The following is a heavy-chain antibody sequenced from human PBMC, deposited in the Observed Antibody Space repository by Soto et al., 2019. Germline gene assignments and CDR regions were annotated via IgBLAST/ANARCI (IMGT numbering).Heavy chain of an antibody. V-gene: IGHV3-7*01. CDR2: INPDGIEK. Sequence: GSLRLSCAASGFTFSSFWMDWVRQAPGKGLEWVANINPDGIEKHYVDSVKGRFTISRDNAKNSLYLQMSSLTAEDSALYYCSRSLDSWGQGTRVTVSS. J-gene: IGHJ4*02. CDR3: SRSLDS. CDR1: GFTFSSFW.